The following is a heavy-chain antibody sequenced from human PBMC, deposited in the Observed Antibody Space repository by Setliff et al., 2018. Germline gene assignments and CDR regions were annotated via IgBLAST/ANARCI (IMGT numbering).Heavy chain of an antibody. J-gene: IGHJ4*02. CDR2: ISSGGSSI. D-gene: IGHD5-12*01. CDR3: VRGVSRWLQFLGSFDQ. V-gene: IGHV3-11*01. CDR1: GFTFSDYY. Sequence: PGGSLRLSCAASGFTFSDYYMSWIRQAPGKGLEWVSHISSGGSSIYYADSVKGRFAISRDNAKNSLYLQMHSLRAEDTAVYYCVRGVSRWLQFLGSFDQWGQGTLVTVSS.